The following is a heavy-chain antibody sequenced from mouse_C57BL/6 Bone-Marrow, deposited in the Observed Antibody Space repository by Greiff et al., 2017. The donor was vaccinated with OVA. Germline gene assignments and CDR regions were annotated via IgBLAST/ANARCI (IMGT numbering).Heavy chain of an antibody. CDR3: ARSLFYYYGPYAMDY. D-gene: IGHD1-1*01. Sequence: QVQLKQSGAELARPGASVKMSCKASGYTFTSYTMHWVKQRPGQGLEWIGYINPSSGYTKYNQKFKDKATLTADESSSTAYMQLSSLTSEDSAVYYCARSLFYYYGPYAMDYWGQGTSVTVSS. V-gene: IGHV1-4*01. CDR2: INPSSGYT. J-gene: IGHJ4*01. CDR1: GYTFTSYT.